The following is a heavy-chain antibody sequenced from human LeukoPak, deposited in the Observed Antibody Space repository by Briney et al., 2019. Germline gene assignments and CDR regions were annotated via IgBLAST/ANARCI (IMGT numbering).Heavy chain of an antibody. V-gene: IGHV3-21*06. D-gene: IGHD6-6*01. Sequence: AGYLSFSCAVSGFTFSIYSMNWVRQAPGKGLEWVSSISSSSSFISYAYSVQGRFTISRSNAKNSLYLHRHSLEAEDAAYCYYAKNRESSSSHFDCWGQGTLVTVSS. CDR2: ISSSSSFI. CDR3: AKNRESSSSHFDC. CDR1: GFTFSIYS. J-gene: IGHJ4*02.